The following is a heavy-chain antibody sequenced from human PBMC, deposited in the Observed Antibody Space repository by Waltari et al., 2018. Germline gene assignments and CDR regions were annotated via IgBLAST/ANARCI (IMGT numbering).Heavy chain of an antibody. CDR3: VKDRDLTWSFDY. Sequence: QVHLVESGGGMVQPGRSLTLACAASGFTFRASGMHWVRQAPGKGLEGVAVMSVDGSYNYKIDSAKGRFTISRDNSQNTLYLQMNSLRAEDTAIYYCVKDRDLTWSFDYWGQGTLVTVSS. V-gene: IGHV3-30*18. CDR2: MSVDGSYN. CDR1: GFTFRASG. D-gene: IGHD2-21*02. J-gene: IGHJ4*02.